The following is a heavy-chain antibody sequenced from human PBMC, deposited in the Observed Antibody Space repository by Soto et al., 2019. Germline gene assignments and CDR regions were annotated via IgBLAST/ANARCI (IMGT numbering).Heavy chain of an antibody. CDR3: ARDPIAVATSFDY. J-gene: IGHJ4*02. CDR1: GGSISSGGYY. Sequence: PSETLSLTCTVSGGSISSGGYYWSWIRQHPGKGLEWIGYIYYSGSTYYNPSLKSRVTISVDTSKNQFSLKLSSVTAADTAVYYCARDPIAVATSFDYWGQGTLVTVSS. V-gene: IGHV4-31*03. CDR2: IYYSGST. D-gene: IGHD6-19*01.